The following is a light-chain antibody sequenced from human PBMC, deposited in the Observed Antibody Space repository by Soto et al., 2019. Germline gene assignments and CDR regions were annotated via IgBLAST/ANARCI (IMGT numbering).Light chain of an antibody. Sequence: DIQMTQSPSSLSASVGDRVTITCQASQDISNYLNWYQQKPGKAPKLLIYDASNLETGVPSRFSGSGSGTDFTFTISSLQPEDIATYYCVQYDNLPFTFGPGTKVDIK. CDR2: DAS. CDR1: QDISNY. V-gene: IGKV1-33*01. CDR3: VQYDNLPFT. J-gene: IGKJ3*01.